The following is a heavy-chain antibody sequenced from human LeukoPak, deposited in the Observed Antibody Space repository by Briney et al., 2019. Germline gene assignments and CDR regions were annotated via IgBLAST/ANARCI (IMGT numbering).Heavy chain of an antibody. V-gene: IGHV3-33*03. Sequence: PGGSLRLSCAASGFTFSSYGMHWVRQAPGKGLEWVAVIWYDGSKKYYADSVKGRFTISRDNAKNTLYLQMNSLRAEDTAVYYCRYYDSSGSQTDYWGQGTLVTVSS. CDR2: IWYDGSKK. CDR3: RYYDSSGSQTDY. CDR1: GFTFSSYG. D-gene: IGHD3-22*01. J-gene: IGHJ4*02.